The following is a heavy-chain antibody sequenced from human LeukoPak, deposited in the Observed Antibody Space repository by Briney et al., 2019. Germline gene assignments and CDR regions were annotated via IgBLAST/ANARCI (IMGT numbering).Heavy chain of an antibody. D-gene: IGHD3-3*01. CDR3: ARHYDFWSGYYFDY. Sequence: PSETLSLTCTVSGGSISSGGYYWSWIRQHPGKGLEWIGYIYYSGSTYYNPSLKSRVTISVDTSKNQFSLKLSSVTAADTAVYYCARHYDFWSGYYFDYWGQGTLVTVSS. V-gene: IGHV4-31*03. CDR2: IYYSGST. J-gene: IGHJ4*02. CDR1: GGSISSGGYY.